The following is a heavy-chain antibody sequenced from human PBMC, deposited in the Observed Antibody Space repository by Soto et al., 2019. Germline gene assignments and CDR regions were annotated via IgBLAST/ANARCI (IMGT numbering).Heavy chain of an antibody. CDR1: GGSVSCGSYY. V-gene: IGHV4-61*03. CDR3: ARGRRGDAAFES. CDR2: MYFTGNT. J-gene: IGHJ4*02. Sequence: SETLSLTCTVTGGSVSCGSYYWNWIRQPPGKAPEWIGFMYFTGNTDYNPSLKSRVTISVDRSKNHFSLTLTSLTAADTAVYYCARGRRGDAAFESWGQGTLVTVSS. D-gene: IGHD7-27*01.